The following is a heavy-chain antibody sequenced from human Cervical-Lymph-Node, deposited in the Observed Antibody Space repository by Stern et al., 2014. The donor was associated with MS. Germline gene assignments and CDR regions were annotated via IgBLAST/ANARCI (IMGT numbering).Heavy chain of an antibody. CDR3: AADRDGGNSYFDY. Sequence: QLMQSGPEVKKPGTSVTVSCKTSGFTFIATIVQWVRQIPGQRPEWIGWIVTGTGHTNYAEKFHGRVTIATSAPAATVYLELTSLRSEDTAIYYCAADRDGGNSYFDYWGRGTLVTVSS. D-gene: IGHD4-23*01. CDR1: GFTFIATI. V-gene: IGHV1-58*01. CDR2: IVTGTGHT. J-gene: IGHJ4*02.